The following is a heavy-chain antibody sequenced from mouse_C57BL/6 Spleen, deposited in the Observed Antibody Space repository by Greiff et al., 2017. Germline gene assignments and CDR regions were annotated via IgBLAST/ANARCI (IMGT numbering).Heavy chain of an antibody. J-gene: IGHJ4*01. Sequence: VQLQQSGPELVKPGASVKIPCKASGYTFTDYNMDWVKQSHGKSLEWIGDINPNNGGTIYNQKFKGKATLTVDKSSSTAYMELRSLTSEDTAVYYCARWAYGNYSMDYWGQGTSVTVSS. CDR3: ARWAYGNYSMDY. CDR2: INPNNGGT. V-gene: IGHV1-18*01. D-gene: IGHD2-1*01. CDR1: GYTFTDYN.